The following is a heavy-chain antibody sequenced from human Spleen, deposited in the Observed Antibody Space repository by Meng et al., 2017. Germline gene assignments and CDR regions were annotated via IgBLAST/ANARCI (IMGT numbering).Heavy chain of an antibody. D-gene: IGHD3-16*01. J-gene: IGHJ4*02. Sequence: QRTDSGQALLQPRGALSLTGAVSGVAITSSNWWTRVRQSPGKGLEWIGEIYHSGSTNYNPSLKSRVTISVDGSKNQFSLKLSSVTAADTAIYYCARVGEYALDYWGQGTLVIVSS. CDR1: GVAITSSNW. V-gene: IGHV4-4*03. CDR2: IYHSGST. CDR3: ARVGEYALDY.